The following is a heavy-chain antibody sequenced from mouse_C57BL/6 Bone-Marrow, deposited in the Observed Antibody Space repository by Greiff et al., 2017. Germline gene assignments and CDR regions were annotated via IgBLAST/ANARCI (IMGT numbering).Heavy chain of an antibody. D-gene: IGHD3-2*02. CDR1: GYTFTSYW. V-gene: IGHV1-7*01. Sequence: QVHVKQSGAELAKPGASVKLSCKASGYTFTSYWMHWVKQRPGQGLEWIGYINPSSGYTKYNQKFKDKDTLTADKSSSTAYMQLSSLTYEDSAVYYCARQLRPKVKYYFDYWGQGTTLTVSS. CDR2: INPSSGYT. CDR3: ARQLRPKVKYYFDY. J-gene: IGHJ2*01.